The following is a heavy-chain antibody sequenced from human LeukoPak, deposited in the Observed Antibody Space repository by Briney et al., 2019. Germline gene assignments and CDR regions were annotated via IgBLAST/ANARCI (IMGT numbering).Heavy chain of an antibody. V-gene: IGHV4-59*01. J-gene: IGHJ4*02. CDR3: ARMAVAGTGGDY. D-gene: IGHD6-19*01. CDR2: VYYSGST. CDR1: GGSISSYY. Sequence: SETLSLTCTVSGGSISSYYWSWIRQPPGKGLEWIGYVYYSGSTNYNPSLQSRVTISVDTSKNQFSLKLSSVTAADTAVYYCARMAVAGTGGDYWGQGTLVTVSS.